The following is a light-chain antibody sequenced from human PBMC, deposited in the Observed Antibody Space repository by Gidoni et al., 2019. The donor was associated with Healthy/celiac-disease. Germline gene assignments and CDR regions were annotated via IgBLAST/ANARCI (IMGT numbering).Light chain of an antibody. CDR2: GAS. CDR3: QQYNNWPNT. CDR1: ESVSSN. J-gene: IGKJ5*01. Sequence: ILMTQSPATLSVPQGETTTLSCTTRESVSSNLAWYQKKPGQAPRLLIYGASTRATGIPARFSGRGSGTEFTLTISRLQSEDFAVYYCQQYNNWPNTFGQGTRLEIK. V-gene: IGKV3-15*01.